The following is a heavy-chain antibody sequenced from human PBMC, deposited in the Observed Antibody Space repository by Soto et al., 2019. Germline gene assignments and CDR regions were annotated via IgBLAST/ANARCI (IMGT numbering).Heavy chain of an antibody. V-gene: IGHV1-46*01. D-gene: IGHD3-22*01. CDR1: GYTFTSYY. Sequence: ASVKVSCKASGYTFTSYYMNWVRQAPGQGLEWLGIINPSGGYTTYAQRFLGRVTMTTDTSTSTAYMELRSLRSDDTAVYYCARTLERDYYDSSGYPDYWGQGTLVTVSS. J-gene: IGHJ4*02. CDR3: ARTLERDYYDSSGYPDY. CDR2: INPSGGYT.